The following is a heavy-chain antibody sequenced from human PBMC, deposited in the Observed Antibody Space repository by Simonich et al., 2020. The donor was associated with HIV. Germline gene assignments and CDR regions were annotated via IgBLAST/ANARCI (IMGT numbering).Heavy chain of an antibody. CDR1: GYTFTGYY. CDR3: AREDLRSGSHYRYFDS. D-gene: IGHD3-3*01. CDR2: INPNSGGT. Sequence: QVQLVQSGAEVKKPGASVTVSCKASGYTFTGYYMHWVRQAPGQGLEWMGRINPNSGGTNYEKKFQGRVTMTRNTSISTAYMELSRLRSDDTAVYYCAREDLRSGSHYRYFDSWGQGTLVTVSS. J-gene: IGHJ4*02. V-gene: IGHV1-2*06.